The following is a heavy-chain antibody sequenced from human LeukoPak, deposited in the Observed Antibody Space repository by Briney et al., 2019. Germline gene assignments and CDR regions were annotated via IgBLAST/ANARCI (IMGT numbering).Heavy chain of an antibody. CDR2: ITSSSRYI. CDR3: ARDPYSGTYGNYYYYYMDV. Sequence: GGSLRPSCAASGFTFSSYEMNWVRQAPGKGLEWLSSITSSSRYIYYADSVKGRFTISRDNAKNSLYLQMNSLRAEDTAVYYCARDPYSGTYGNYYYYYMDVWGKGTTVTISS. CDR1: GFTFSSYE. D-gene: IGHD1-26*01. V-gene: IGHV3-21*01. J-gene: IGHJ6*03.